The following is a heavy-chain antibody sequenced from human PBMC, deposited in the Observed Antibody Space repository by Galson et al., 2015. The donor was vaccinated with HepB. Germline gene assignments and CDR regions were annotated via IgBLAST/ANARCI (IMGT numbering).Heavy chain of an antibody. CDR3: ARQVIGHPYHYALDV. CDR1: GYAFASHG. J-gene: IGHJ6*02. D-gene: IGHD3-10*01. Sequence: SVKVSCKASGYAFASHGFNWVRQATGQGFEWIGWMRPSSDETGYAQKFQGRVIMTQNTSISTAYMELSSLRFDDTAIYYCARQVIGHPYHYALDVWGQGTTVTVSS. V-gene: IGHV1-8*01. CDR2: MRPSSDET.